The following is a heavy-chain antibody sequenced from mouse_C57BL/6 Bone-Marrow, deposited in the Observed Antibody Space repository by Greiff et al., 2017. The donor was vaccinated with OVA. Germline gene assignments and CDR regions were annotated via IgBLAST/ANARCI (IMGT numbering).Heavy chain of an antibody. J-gene: IGHJ3*01. Sequence: EVKLVESGGDLVKPGGSLKLSCAASGFTFSSYGMSWVRQTPDKRLEWVATISSGGSYTYYPDSVKGRFTISRDNAKNTLYLQMSSLKSEDTAMYYCARQGYYGSSLYYFDDWGQGTLVTVSA. V-gene: IGHV5-6*01. CDR3: ARQGYYGSSLYYFDD. D-gene: IGHD1-1*01. CDR1: GFTFSSYG. CDR2: ISSGGSYT.